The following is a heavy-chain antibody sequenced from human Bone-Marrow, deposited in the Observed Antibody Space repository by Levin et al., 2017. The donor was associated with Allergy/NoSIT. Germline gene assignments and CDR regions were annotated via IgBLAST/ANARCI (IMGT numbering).Heavy chain of an antibody. D-gene: IGHD3-3*01. J-gene: IGHJ6*03. CDR3: ARDLLGDFWSGYYTVGDYYYYYMDV. Sequence: GGSLRLSCAASGFTFSSYSMNWVRQAPGKGLEWVSSISSSSSYIYYADSVKGRFTISRDNAKNSLYLQMNSLRAEDTAVYYCARDLLGDFWSGYYTVGDYYYYYMDVWGKGTTVTVSS. V-gene: IGHV3-21*01. CDR1: GFTFSSYS. CDR2: ISSSSSYI.